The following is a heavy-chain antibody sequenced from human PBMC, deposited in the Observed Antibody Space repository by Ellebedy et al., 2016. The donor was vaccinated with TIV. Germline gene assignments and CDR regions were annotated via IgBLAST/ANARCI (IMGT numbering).Heavy chain of an antibody. CDR2: FSGNTGHT. D-gene: IGHD3-9*01. V-gene: IGHV1-18*04. CDR3: ARDSPLRYFRGRQLDH. J-gene: IGHJ4*02. CDR1: GYSFSDFAYG. Sequence: AASVKVSCKASGYSFSDFAYGVSWVRQAPGQGLEWMGWFSGNTGHTNYAQNFLGRVTLTTDTSTTTAYMELRGLTSDDTALYFCARDSPLRYFRGRQLDHWGQGTLVTVSS.